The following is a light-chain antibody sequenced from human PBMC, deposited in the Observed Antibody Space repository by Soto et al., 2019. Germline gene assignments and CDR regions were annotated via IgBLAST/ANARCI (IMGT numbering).Light chain of an antibody. J-gene: IGKJ1*01. CDR1: QSVSSDY. CDR2: IAS. CDR3: QQYGSSPWT. V-gene: IGKV3-20*01. Sequence: EIVLTQSPGTLSLSPGERATLSCRASQSVSSDYLSWYQQKSGQTPRLLIYIASSRAPGIPDRFSGRGSGTHFTLTISRVGPEDFAVYYCQQYGSSPWTFGQGTKVEI.